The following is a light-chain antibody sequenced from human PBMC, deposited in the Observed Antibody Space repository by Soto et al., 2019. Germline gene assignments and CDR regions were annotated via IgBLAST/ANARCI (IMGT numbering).Light chain of an antibody. Sequence: EIVLTQSPGTLSLSPGERATLSCRATHSVSSSYLAWYQQKPGQAPRLLIYGASSRATGIPDRFSGSGSGTDFTLTISRLEPEDFAVYYCQQYCGSPPYTFGQGTKLEIK. CDR2: GAS. CDR1: HSVSSSY. CDR3: QQYCGSPPYT. J-gene: IGKJ2*01. V-gene: IGKV3-20*01.